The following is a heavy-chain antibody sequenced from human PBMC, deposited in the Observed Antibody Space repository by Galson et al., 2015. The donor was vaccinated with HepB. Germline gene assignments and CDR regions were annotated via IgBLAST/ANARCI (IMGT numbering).Heavy chain of an antibody. CDR3: ARGGDIVVVPAAGSSGYLDYYYYGMDV. CDR2: IIPIFGTA. J-gene: IGHJ6*02. D-gene: IGHD2-2*01. CDR1: GGTFSSYA. V-gene: IGHV1-69*13. Sequence: SVKVSCKASGGTFSSYAISWVRQAPGQGLEWMGGIIPIFGTANYAQKFQGRVTITADESTSTAYMELSSLRSEDTAVYYCARGGDIVVVPAAGSSGYLDYYYYGMDVWGQGTTVTVSS.